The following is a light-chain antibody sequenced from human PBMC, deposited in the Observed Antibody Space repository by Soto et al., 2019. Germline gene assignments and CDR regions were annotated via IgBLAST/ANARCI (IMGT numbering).Light chain of an antibody. J-gene: IGLJ1*01. CDR3: GAWDSGLSGFV. CDR1: NSNIGNSY. Sequence: SVLTQPPSVSAAPGEKVTISCYGSNSNIGNSYVYWYPQFPGAAPKLLMYENAKRASGIPDRFSGSKSGAAATLAITGIQTGDEADYYCGAWDSGLSGFVFGTGTKVTVL. V-gene: IGLV1-51*02. CDR2: ENA.